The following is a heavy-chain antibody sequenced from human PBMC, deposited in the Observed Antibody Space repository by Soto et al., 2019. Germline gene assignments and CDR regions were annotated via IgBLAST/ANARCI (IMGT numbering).Heavy chain of an antibody. Sequence: ASVKVSCKASGYTFTSYAMHWVRQAPGQRLEWMGWINAGNGNTKYSQKFQGRVTITRDTSASTAYMELSSLRSEDTAVYYCARDYCSGGSCYSSPGYWGQGTLVTVSS. V-gene: IGHV1-3*01. J-gene: IGHJ4*02. CDR3: ARDYCSGGSCYSSPGY. CDR1: GYTFTSYA. D-gene: IGHD2-15*01. CDR2: INAGNGNT.